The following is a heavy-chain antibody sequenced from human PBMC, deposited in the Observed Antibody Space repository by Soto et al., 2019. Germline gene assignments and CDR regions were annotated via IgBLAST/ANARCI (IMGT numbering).Heavy chain of an antibody. Sequence: QVQLVQSGPEVKKPGSSVKVSCEASGGTFKKFAISWVRQAPGQGLEWMGGTLPFLGSSKYPQKFQGRVTIAADESATTTYMELTGLTSEDTAVYYCARGGKFHSEDLWEASYSHGLDVWGQGNTVTVS. V-gene: IGHV1-69*01. J-gene: IGHJ6*02. CDR1: GGTFKKFA. D-gene: IGHD1-26*01. CDR3: ARGGKFHSEDLWEASYSHGLDV. CDR2: TLPFLGSS.